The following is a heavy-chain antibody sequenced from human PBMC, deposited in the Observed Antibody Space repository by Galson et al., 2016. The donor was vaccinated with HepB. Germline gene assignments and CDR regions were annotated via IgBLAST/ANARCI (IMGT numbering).Heavy chain of an antibody. V-gene: IGHV3-53*01. CDR3: ARGVVGATVFDF. CDR2: IYKDGRT. D-gene: IGHD1-26*01. CDR1: GFTVNNNY. Sequence: SLRLSCAASGFTVNNNYMTWVRQASGKGLEWVSLIYKDGRTSYADSVKGRFTISRDNSENTLYLQMNSLRAEDTAVYYCARGVVGATVFDFWGQGTLVTVSS. J-gene: IGHJ4*02.